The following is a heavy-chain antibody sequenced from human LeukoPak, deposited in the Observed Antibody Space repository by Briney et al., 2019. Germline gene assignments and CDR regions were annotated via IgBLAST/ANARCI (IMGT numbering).Heavy chain of an antibody. Sequence: GSVKVSCKASGYTFTGYYMHWVRQAPGQGLEWMGWINPNSGGTNYAQKFQGRVTMTRDTSISTAYMELSRLRSDDTAVYYCARGESTVVTGRAAHYWGQGTLVTVSS. CDR2: INPNSGGT. CDR1: GYTFTGYY. CDR3: ARGESTVVTGRAAHY. V-gene: IGHV1-2*02. J-gene: IGHJ4*02. D-gene: IGHD4-23*01.